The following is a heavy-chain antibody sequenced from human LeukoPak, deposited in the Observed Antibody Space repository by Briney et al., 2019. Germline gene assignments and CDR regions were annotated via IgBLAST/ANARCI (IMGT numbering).Heavy chain of an antibody. CDR1: GGSITITNY. CDR2: VNLQGST. Sequence: SETLSLTCGVSGGSITITNYWTWVRQPPGKGLEWIGEVNLQGSTNYNPSLMGRVAISVDTSENHISLQLTAVTAADTAVYYCAREGGPYRPLDYSGQGTLVTVSS. V-gene: IGHV4-4*02. J-gene: IGHJ4*02. CDR3: AREGGPYRPLDY.